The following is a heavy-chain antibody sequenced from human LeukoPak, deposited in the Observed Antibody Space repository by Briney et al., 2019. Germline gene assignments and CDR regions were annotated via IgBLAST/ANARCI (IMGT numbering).Heavy chain of an antibody. CDR1: GGSISSYY. Sequence: SETLSLTCTVSGGSISSYYWSWIRQPPGKGLEWIGYIYYSGSTNYNPSLTSRGTISLDTSQNQFSLKLSSVTAADTAVYYCARGGPYYYDSSGYYWGQGTLVTVSS. CDR3: ARGGPYYYDSSGYY. CDR2: IYYSGST. D-gene: IGHD3-22*01. V-gene: IGHV4-59*01. J-gene: IGHJ4*02.